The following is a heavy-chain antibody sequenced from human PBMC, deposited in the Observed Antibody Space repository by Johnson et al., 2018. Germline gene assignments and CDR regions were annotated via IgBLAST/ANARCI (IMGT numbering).Heavy chain of an antibody. V-gene: IGHV3-30*04. CDR1: GFTFSNYA. CDR3: AKDQWLLSQHDGFEI. D-gene: IGHD3-3*01. Sequence: QVQLVESGGGVVQPGRSLRLSCAASGFTFSNYAIHWVRQAPGKGLEWVAVISYDGSNKYYADSVKGRFTISRDNSKNTLYLQMNSLRAEVTAVYYCAKDQWLLSQHDGFEIWGQGTMVTVSS. J-gene: IGHJ3*02. CDR2: ISYDGSNK.